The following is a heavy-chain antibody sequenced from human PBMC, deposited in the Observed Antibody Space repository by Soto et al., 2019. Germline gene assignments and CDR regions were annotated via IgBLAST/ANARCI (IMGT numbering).Heavy chain of an antibody. D-gene: IGHD6-13*01. V-gene: IGHV1-69*13. Sequence: SVKVSCKASGGTFSSYAISWVRQAPGQGLEWMGGIIPIFGTANYAQKFQGRVTITADESTSTAYMELSSLRSEDTAVYYCAREEGSSWSTPYYYYYGMDVWGQGTTVTVSS. CDR1: GGTFSSYA. J-gene: IGHJ6*02. CDR3: AREEGSSWSTPYYYYYGMDV. CDR2: IIPIFGTA.